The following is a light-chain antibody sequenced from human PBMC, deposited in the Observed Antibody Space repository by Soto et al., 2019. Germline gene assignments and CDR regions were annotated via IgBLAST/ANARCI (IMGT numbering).Light chain of an antibody. Sequence: DIQLTQSPSFLSASVGDRVTITCRASQGISSYLAWYQQKPGKAPRLLIYAASTLQSGVPSRFGGSGSGTEVTLTISSLQPEDVATYYCQELNTYPLTFGGGTKVEIK. CDR2: AAS. CDR3: QELNTYPLT. J-gene: IGKJ4*01. CDR1: QGISSY. V-gene: IGKV1-9*01.